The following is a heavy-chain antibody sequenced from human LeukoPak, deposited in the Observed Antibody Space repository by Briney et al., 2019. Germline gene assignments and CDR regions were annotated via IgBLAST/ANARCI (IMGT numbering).Heavy chain of an antibody. CDR2: IRSKAYGGTT. CDR3: TKAGAGIAAAGSPY. V-gene: IGHV3-49*03. J-gene: IGHJ4*02. Sequence: GGSLRLSCTASGFTFGDYAMSWFRQAPGKGLEWVGFIRSKAYGGTTEYAASVKGRFTISRDDSKSIAYLQMNSLKTEDTAMYYCTKAGAGIAAAGSPYWGQGTLVTVSS. D-gene: IGHD6-13*01. CDR1: GFTFGDYA.